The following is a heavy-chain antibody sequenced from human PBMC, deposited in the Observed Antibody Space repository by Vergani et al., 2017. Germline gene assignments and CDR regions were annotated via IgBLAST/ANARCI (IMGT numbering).Heavy chain of an antibody. CDR3: AKVGGYDLEPHYYYYYYMDV. CDR2: ISGSGGST. V-gene: IGHV3-23*04. Sequence: EVQLVESGGGLVQPGGSLRLSCAASGFTFSSYAMSWVRQAPGKGLEWVSAISGSGGSTYYADSVKGRFTISRDNSKNTLYLQMNSLRAEDTAVYYCAKVGGYDLEPHYYYYYYMDVWGKGTTVTVSS. CDR1: GFTFSSYA. J-gene: IGHJ6*03. D-gene: IGHD5-12*01.